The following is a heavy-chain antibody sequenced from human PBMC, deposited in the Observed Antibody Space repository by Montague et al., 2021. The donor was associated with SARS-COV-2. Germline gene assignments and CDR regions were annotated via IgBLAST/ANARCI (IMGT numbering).Heavy chain of an antibody. CDR3: TKDGEALAWGTFDI. D-gene: IGHD3-10*01. CDR2: ISDSGST. J-gene: IGHJ3*02. Sequence: SETLSLTCTVSGGSISSFYWSWFRQPPGKGLEWIGYISDSGSTNYNPSLTSRITMSVDTSKNQFSLKVNSVTAADTAVYYCTKDGEALAWGTFDIWGQGTMVTVSS. V-gene: IGHV4-59*12. CDR1: GGSISSFY.